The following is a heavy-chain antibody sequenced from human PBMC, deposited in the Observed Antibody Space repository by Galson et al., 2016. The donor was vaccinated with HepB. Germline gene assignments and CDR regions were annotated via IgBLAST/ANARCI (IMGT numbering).Heavy chain of an antibody. J-gene: IGHJ2*01. CDR3: AGDGLRFLEWLSPHWYFDL. CDR2: ISAYNGNT. Sequence: SVKVSCKASGYTFTSYGISWVRQAPGQGLEWMGWISAYNGNTNYAQKLQGRVTMTTDTSTSTAYMELRSLKSDDTAAYYCAGDGLRFLEWLSPHWYFDLWGRGTLVTVSS. CDR1: GYTFTSYG. V-gene: IGHV1-18*01. D-gene: IGHD3-3*01.